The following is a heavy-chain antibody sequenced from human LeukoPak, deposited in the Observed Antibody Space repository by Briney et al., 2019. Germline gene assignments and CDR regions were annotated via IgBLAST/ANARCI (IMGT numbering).Heavy chain of an antibody. Sequence: ASVKLSCKASGYTFTSYDINWVRQATGQGLEWMGWMTPNSGNTGYAQKFQGRVTMTRNTSISTAYMELSSLRSEDTAVYYCARRSFDWLLSGWFDPWGQGTLVTVSS. D-gene: IGHD3-9*01. CDR3: ARRSFDWLLSGWFDP. CDR2: MTPNSGNT. CDR1: GYTFTSYD. J-gene: IGHJ5*02. V-gene: IGHV1-8*01.